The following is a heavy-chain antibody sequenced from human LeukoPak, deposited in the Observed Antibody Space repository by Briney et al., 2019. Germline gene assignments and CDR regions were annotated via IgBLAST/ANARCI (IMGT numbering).Heavy chain of an antibody. CDR3: AREYCGGNCYGDY. J-gene: IGHJ4*02. V-gene: IGHV3-48*01. Sequence: GGSLRLSCVASGFTFSGHSMNWVRQAPGKGLEWVSYIMSSGSVINYADSVKGRFTISRDNSKHTLYLQMNSLRVEDTAMYYCAREYCGGNCYGDYWGQGTLITVSS. D-gene: IGHD2-21*02. CDR2: IMSSGSVI. CDR1: GFTFSGHS.